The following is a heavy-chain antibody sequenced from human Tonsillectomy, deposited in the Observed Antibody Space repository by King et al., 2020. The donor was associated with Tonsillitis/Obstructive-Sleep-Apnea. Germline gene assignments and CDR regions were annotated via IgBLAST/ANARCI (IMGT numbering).Heavy chain of an antibody. Sequence: VQLVESGGGLVQPGGSLRLSCAASGFTFSSYDMHWVRQATGKGLEWVSGIGTAGDTYYPGSVRGRFTISRENANHSLYLQMNSLRAGDTAVYYCARGRWIMVTTGAHPWYFDLWGRGTLVTVSS. CDR1: GFTFSSYD. V-gene: IGHV3-13*04. CDR3: ARGRWIMVTTGAHPWYFDL. CDR2: IGTAGDT. J-gene: IGHJ2*01. D-gene: IGHD4-17*01.